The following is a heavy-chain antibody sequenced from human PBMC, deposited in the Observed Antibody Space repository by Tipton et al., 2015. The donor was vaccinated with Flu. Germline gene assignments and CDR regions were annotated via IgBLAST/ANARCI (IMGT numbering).Heavy chain of an antibody. CDR3: AAKFAYFSGWESLDY. D-gene: IGHD6-19*01. Sequence: TLSLTCRIYVGSFRGYYWSWIRQPPGKGLEWIGEINHSGSTNYNPSLRSRVVISVDTSKKEFSLRLSSVTAADTAVYYCAAKFAYFSGWESLDYWGQGTLVTVSS. J-gene: IGHJ4*02. CDR1: VGSFRGYY. CDR2: INHSGST. V-gene: IGHV4-34*01.